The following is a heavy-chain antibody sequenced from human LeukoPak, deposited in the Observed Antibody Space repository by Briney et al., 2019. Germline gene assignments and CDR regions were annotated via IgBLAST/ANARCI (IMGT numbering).Heavy chain of an antibody. Sequence: GGSLRLSCAASGFTFSSFAMSWVRRAPGKGLEWVSAISGSGGSTYYADSVKGRFTISRHNSKNTLYLQMNSQRAEDTAVYYCAAFLCKAMYPGMQLCDMWGEGTMVTVSS. CDR2: ISGSGGST. CDR1: GFTFSSFA. D-gene: IGHD5-18*01. CDR3: AAFLCKAMYPGMQLCDM. J-gene: IGHJ3*02. V-gene: IGHV3-23*01.